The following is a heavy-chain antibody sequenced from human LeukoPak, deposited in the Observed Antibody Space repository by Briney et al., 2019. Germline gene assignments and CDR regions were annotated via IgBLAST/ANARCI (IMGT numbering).Heavy chain of an antibody. J-gene: IGHJ4*02. CDR3: AKDNELKDRYSTTWTGGYFDY. Sequence: GGSLRLSCAASGFTFDDYAMHWVRQAPGKGLEWVSGISWNSGSIGYADAVKGRFTISRDNAKNSLYLQMNSLRVEDTALYYCAKDNELKDRYSTTWTGGYFDYWGQGTLVTVSS. D-gene: IGHD2-2*01. CDR2: ISWNSGSI. CDR1: GFTFDDYA. V-gene: IGHV3-9*01.